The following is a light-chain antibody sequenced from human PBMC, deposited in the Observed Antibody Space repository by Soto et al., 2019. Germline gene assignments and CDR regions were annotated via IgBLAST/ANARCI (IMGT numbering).Light chain of an antibody. Sequence: QSALTQPRSVSGSPGQSVTISCTGTSSDVGGYDSVSWYQQHPGQAPKLMIYDVTERPSGVSDRFSASKSGNTASLTISGLQAEDEADYYCCSSAGTHTYVFGTGTKGTVL. V-gene: IGLV2-11*01. CDR3: CSSAGTHTYV. CDR1: SSDVGGYDS. CDR2: DVT. J-gene: IGLJ1*01.